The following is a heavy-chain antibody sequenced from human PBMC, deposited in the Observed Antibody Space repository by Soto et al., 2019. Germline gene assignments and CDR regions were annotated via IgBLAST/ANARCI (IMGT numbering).Heavy chain of an antibody. CDR1: GFTFRTYA. CDR3: ARGDSNRWSGC. V-gene: IGHV3-30*01. D-gene: IGHD6-13*01. J-gene: IGHJ4*02. CDR2: ISYDGTNK. Sequence: QVQLVESGGGVVQPGRSLRLSCAASGFTFRTYAMDWVRQAPGKGLEWVAVISYDGTNKYYADSVKGRFTISRDNSKNTLSLQMNSLRAEDTAVYYCARGDSNRWSGCGGQGTLVTVSS.